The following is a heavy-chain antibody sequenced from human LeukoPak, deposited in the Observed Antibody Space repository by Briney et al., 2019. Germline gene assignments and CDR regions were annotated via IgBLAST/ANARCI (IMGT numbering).Heavy chain of an antibody. V-gene: IGHV1-2*02. J-gene: IGHJ4*02. CDR3: ARDWDSSGYEFDY. CDR2: INPNSGGT. CDR1: GYTFTSYD. Sequence: GASVKVSCKASGYTFTSYDINWVRQATGQGLEWMGWINPNSGGTNYAQKFQGRVTMTRDTSISTAYMELSRLRSDDTAVYYCARDWDSSGYEFDYWGQGTLVTVSS. D-gene: IGHD3-22*01.